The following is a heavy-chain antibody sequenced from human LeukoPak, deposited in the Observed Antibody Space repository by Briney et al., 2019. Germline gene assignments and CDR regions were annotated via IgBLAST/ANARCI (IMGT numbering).Heavy chain of an antibody. Sequence: GGSLRLSCAASGFTFSSYGMHWVRQAPGKGLEWVAVISYDGSNKYYADSVKGRFTISRDNSKNTLYLQMNSLRAEDTAVYYCARGHYYGSGSYLPFGYWGQGTRVTVSS. CDR2: ISYDGSNK. V-gene: IGHV3-30*03. CDR3: ARGHYYGSGSYLPFGY. J-gene: IGHJ4*02. D-gene: IGHD3-10*01. CDR1: GFTFSSYG.